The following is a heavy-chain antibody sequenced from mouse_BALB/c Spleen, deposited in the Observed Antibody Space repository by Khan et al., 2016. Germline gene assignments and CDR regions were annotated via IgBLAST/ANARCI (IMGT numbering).Heavy chain of an antibody. J-gene: IGHJ4*01. Sequence: QVRLQQSGAELARPGASVKLSCKVSGYTFTRYWMQWVKQRPGQGLEWIGAIYPGDGDTRYTQKLKGKATLTADKSSSTAYMQLSSLASEDSAVYYCARGAVDSMDYWGQGTSVTVSS. CDR3: ARGAVDSMDY. CDR1: GYTFTRYW. CDR2: IYPGDGDT. D-gene: IGHD1-1*02. V-gene: IGHV1-87*01.